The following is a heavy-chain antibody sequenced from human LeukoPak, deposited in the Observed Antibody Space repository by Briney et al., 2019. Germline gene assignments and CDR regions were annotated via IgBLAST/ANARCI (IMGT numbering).Heavy chain of an antibody. J-gene: IGHJ4*02. D-gene: IGHD3-22*01. V-gene: IGHV1-2*02. CDR3: ARESADYYDSSGYYYLVYYFDY. Sequence: ASVKVSCKASGYTFTGYYMHWVRQAPGRGLEWMGWINPNSGGTNYAQKFQGRVTMTRDTSISTAYMELSRLRSDDTAVYYCARESADYYDSSGYYYLVYYFDYWGQGTLVTVSS. CDR1: GYTFTGYY. CDR2: INPNSGGT.